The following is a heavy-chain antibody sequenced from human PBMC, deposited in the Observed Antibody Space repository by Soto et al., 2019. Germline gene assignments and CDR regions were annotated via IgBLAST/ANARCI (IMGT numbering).Heavy chain of an antibody. V-gene: IGHV2-5*02. CDR3: AHRRYYVCGNYRYWYVDR. J-gene: IGHJ2*01. D-gene: IGHD3-10*02. Sequence: QIPLKESGPTLVKPTQTLTLTYTFSGFSLSTSEVGVGWIRQSPGKALAWLALIYWDDDKRYSPSLKSWLTITKDTSKHPVVITMTNIDPMDAATSFCAHRRYYVCGNYRYWYVDRCGRGTPVTFSS. CDR2: IYWDDDK. CDR1: GFSLSTSEVG.